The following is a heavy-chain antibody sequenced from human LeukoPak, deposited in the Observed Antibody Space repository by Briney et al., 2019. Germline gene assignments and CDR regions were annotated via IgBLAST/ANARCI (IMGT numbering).Heavy chain of an antibody. J-gene: IGHJ4*02. CDR2: IYPDDSQT. Sequence: GESLKISCRHSGTSFINYWIGWVRQMPGKGLEWMGMIYPDDSQTKYSPSLEGQVAISADKSITTVYLQWNSLKASDTAMYYCARHVIGSGSYFDYWGQGTLVTVSS. CDR1: GTSFINYW. CDR3: ARHVIGSGSYFDY. D-gene: IGHD3-10*01. V-gene: IGHV5-51*01.